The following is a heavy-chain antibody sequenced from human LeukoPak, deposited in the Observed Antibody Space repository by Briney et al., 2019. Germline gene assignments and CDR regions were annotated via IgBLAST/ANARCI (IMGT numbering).Heavy chain of an antibody. Sequence: PSETLSLTCTVSGGSISSGGYYWSWIRQHPGKGLEWIGYIYYSGSTYYNPSLKSRVTISVDTSKNQFSLKLSSVTAADTAVYYCARELYDFWSGYRVGYFDYWGQGTLVIVSS. CDR1: GGSISSGGYY. J-gene: IGHJ4*02. V-gene: IGHV4-31*03. CDR2: IYYSGST. CDR3: ARELYDFWSGYRVGYFDY. D-gene: IGHD3-3*01.